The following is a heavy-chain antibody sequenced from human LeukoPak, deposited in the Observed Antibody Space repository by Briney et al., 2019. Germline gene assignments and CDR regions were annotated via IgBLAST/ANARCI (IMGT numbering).Heavy chain of an antibody. J-gene: IGHJ4*02. D-gene: IGHD4-23*01. CDR1: GGSISSGDYY. Sequence: SRTLSLTCSVSGGSISSGDYYWSWIRQHPGKGLEWIGHIYYSGTTYNNPSLESRVTISVDTSKNQFSLKLSSVTAADTAVYYCARYGSNAHDYWGQGTLVTVSS. CDR2: IYYSGTT. CDR3: ARYGSNAHDY. V-gene: IGHV4-31*03.